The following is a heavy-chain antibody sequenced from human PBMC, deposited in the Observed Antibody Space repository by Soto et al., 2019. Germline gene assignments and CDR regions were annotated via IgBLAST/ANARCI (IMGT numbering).Heavy chain of an antibody. CDR3: ARGAFEYSSSAIFDY. D-gene: IGHD6-6*01. V-gene: IGHV3-30*03. CDR1: GFTFSSYG. Sequence: GGSLRLSCAASGFTFSSYGMHWVRQAPGKGLEWVAVISYDGSNKYYADSVKGRFTISRDNSKNTLYLQMNSLRAEDTAVYYCARGAFEYSSSAIFDYWGQGTLVTVSS. J-gene: IGHJ4*02. CDR2: ISYDGSNK.